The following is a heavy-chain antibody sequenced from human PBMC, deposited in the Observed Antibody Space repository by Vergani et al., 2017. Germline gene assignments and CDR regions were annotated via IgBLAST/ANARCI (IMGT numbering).Heavy chain of an antibody. V-gene: IGHV4-59*08. J-gene: IGHJ2*01. CDR1: GGSISSYY. Sequence: QLQLQESGPGLVKPSETLSLTCTVSGGSISSYYWSWILQPPGKGLEWIGYIYHSGSTNYNPSLKRRVTISADTSKNQFSLRVTSVNAADTAVYYCASGREYSDSSSHFRGRYFDVWGRGTLVTVSS. CDR3: ASGREYSDSSSHFRGRYFDV. D-gene: IGHD2-15*01. CDR2: IYHSGST.